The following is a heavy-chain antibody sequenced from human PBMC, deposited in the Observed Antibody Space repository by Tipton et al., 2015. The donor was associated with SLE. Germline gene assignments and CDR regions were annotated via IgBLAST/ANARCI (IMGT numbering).Heavy chain of an antibody. V-gene: IGHV3-9*01. Sequence: RSLRLSCAGSGFTFDDYAMNWVRQAPGKGLEWVSGISWNSGPIGYADTVKGRFTISRDNAKNSLYLQMNSLRAEDTALYYCAKDSSGYYSAFDIWGQGTMVTVSS. CDR3: AKDSSGYYSAFDI. D-gene: IGHD3-22*01. J-gene: IGHJ3*02. CDR1: GFTFDDYA. CDR2: ISWNSGPI.